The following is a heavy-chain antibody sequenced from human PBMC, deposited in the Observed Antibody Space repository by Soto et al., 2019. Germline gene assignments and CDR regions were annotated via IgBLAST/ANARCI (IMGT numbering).Heavy chain of an antibody. J-gene: IGHJ4*02. CDR2: IYYTGST. CDR3: ASPNRGY. V-gene: IGHV4-59*08. Sequence: PSETLSLTCTVSGGSISSYYWSWVRQPPGKGLEWIGYIYYTGSTNYNPSLKSRVTISIDTSKNQISLNLRSVTAADTAVYYCASPNRGYWGRGTLVTVSS. D-gene: IGHD3-10*01. CDR1: GGSISSYY.